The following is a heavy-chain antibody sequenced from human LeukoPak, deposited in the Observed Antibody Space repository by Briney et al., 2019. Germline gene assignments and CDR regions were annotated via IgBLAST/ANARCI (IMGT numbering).Heavy chain of an antibody. CDR2: IYYSGST. Sequence: SETLSPTCIVSGVSISSNYWSWIRHPPGKELDWIGYIYYSGSTNYNPSLKSRVTISVDTSKNQFSLKLSSVTAADTAVYYCASTLAVAGPYYFDYWGQGTLVTVSS. D-gene: IGHD6-19*01. J-gene: IGHJ4*02. CDR3: ASTLAVAGPYYFDY. V-gene: IGHV4-59*08. CDR1: GVSISSNY.